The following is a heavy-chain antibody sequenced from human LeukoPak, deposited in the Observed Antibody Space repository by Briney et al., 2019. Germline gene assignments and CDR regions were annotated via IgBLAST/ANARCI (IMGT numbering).Heavy chain of an antibody. V-gene: IGHV3-23*01. Sequence: PGGSLRLSCAASGFTFSRYAMSSVRQAPGKGLEWVSGISGTGGNTYYADSVKGRFTISRDNSKNTLYLQMNSLIVEDTAVYYCAKDREYSVSDRPMPTRYYYCMDGWGQGTTVTVSS. J-gene: IGHJ6*02. CDR2: ISGTGGNT. CDR1: GFTFSRYA. D-gene: IGHD1-26*01. CDR3: AKDREYSVSDRPMPTRYYYCMDG.